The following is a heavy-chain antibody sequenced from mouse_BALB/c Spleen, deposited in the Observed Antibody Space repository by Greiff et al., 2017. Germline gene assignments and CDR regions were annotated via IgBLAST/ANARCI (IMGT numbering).Heavy chain of an antibody. Sequence: LQQPGSELVRPGASVKLSCTASGYTFTSYWMHWVKQRPGQGLEWIGNIYPGSGSTNYDEKFKCKATLTVDTSSSTAYMQLSSLTSEDSAVYDGTRGIRPYYVDYWGQGTTLTVSA. CDR2: IYPGSGST. CDR3: TRGIRPYYVDY. CDR1: GYTFTSYW. J-gene: IGHJ2*01. V-gene: IGHV1S22*01.